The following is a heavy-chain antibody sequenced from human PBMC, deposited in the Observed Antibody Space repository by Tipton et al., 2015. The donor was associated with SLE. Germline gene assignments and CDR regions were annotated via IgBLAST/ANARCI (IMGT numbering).Heavy chain of an antibody. CDR3: ARGGGSYYDY. V-gene: IGHV4-4*07. J-gene: IGHJ4*02. CDR2: IYTSAST. D-gene: IGHD1-26*01. CDR1: GGSISGYY. Sequence: TLSLTCTVSGGSISGYYWSWVRQPAGKGLEWIGRIYTSASTIYNPSLKSRVTLSSDTPKNQFSLRVGSVTAADTAVYYCARGGGSYYDYWGQGTLVTVSS.